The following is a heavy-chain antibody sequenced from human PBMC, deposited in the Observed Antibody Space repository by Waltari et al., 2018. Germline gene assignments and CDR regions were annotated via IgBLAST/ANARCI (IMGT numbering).Heavy chain of an antibody. CDR1: GGSISSSSYY. CDR2: IYYSGST. Sequence: QLQLQESGPGLVKPSETLSLTCTVSGGSISSSSYYWGWIRKPPGKGLEWIGSIYYSGSTYYNPSLKSRVTISVDTSKNQSSLKLSSVTAADTAVYYCARQAYSSGWYIDAGMDVWGQGTTVTVSS. J-gene: IGHJ6*02. D-gene: IGHD6-19*01. V-gene: IGHV4-39*01. CDR3: ARQAYSSGWYIDAGMDV.